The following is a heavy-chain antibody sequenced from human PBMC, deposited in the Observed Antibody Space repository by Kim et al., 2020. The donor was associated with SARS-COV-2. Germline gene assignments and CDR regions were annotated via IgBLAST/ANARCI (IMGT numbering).Heavy chain of an antibody. Sequence: GESLKISCKGSGYRFSTYGIGWVRQMPGKGLEWMGLIFPADSDITYSPSFRGQVTISADKSIDTAYLQFSSLKASDTATYFCARRLGGKGYFDSWGQGPL. CDR3: ARRLGGKGYFDS. CDR2: IFPADSDI. J-gene: IGHJ4*02. V-gene: IGHV5-51*01. CDR1: GYRFSTYG. D-gene: IGHD3-9*01.